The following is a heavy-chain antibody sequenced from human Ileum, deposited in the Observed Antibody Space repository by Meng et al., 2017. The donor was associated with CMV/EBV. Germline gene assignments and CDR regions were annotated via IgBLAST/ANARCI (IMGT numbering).Heavy chain of an antibody. D-gene: IGHD3-3*01. J-gene: IGHJ4*02. CDR3: ARDGLSGRYFDY. V-gene: IGHV7-4-1*02. CDR1: GYTFTSKN. CDR2: IDTNTRNP. Sequence: QVHLVQSGSELKKPGASATVSCKTSGYTFTSKNSIWVRQAPGQGPEWMGWIDTNTRNPTYAKDFTGRLVFTLDTSVDTAYLQISGLKAEDTAVYYCARDGLSGRYFDYWGQGTLVTVSS.